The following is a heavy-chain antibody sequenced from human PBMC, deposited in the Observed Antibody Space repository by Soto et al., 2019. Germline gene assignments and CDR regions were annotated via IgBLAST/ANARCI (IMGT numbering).Heavy chain of an antibody. CDR2: MSYDGLKQ. D-gene: IGHD2-2*01. CDR3: STYTLDCSSISCNTGNKWFDP. Sequence: GGSLRLSCGASGFTFRNYCMHWVRQGPCKGLEWVAIMSYDGLKQYYADSVKGRFTISRDNSKNTLYLEMNRLRVEDSAVYYCSTYTLDCSSISCNTGNKWFDPFRQGTLVPLCS. CDR1: GFTFRNYC. J-gene: IGHJ5*02. V-gene: IGHV3-30*03.